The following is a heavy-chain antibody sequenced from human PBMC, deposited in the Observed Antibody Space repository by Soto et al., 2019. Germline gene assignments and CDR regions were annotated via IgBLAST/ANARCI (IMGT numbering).Heavy chain of an antibody. J-gene: IGHJ5*02. CDR1: GFTFSSYA. D-gene: IGHD3-22*01. CDR3: AKDMMDYYDSSGNNWFDP. Sequence: GGSLRLSCAASGFTFSSYAMSWVRQAPGKGLEWVSAISGSGGSTYYADSVKGRFTISRGNSKNTLYLQMNSLRAEDTAVYYCAKDMMDYYDSSGNNWFDPWGQGTLVTVPQ. CDR2: ISGSGGST. V-gene: IGHV3-23*01.